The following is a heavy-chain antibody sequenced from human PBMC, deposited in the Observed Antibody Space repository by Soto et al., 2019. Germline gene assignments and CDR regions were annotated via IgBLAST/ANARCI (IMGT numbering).Heavy chain of an antibody. Sequence: QVQLVQSGAEVKKPGSSVKVSCKASGDTFSTYTITWMRQAPGQGLEWMGGIIPRSASSKYAQKFQGRVTIAPAESTSTVLMELRTMGPEDRADYYWAREGLGLVPPTVNTDYYLSVMDVWGQGTTGSVS. V-gene: IGHV1-69*05. CDR1: GDTFSTYT. J-gene: IGHJ6*02. CDR3: AREGLGLVPPTVNTDYYLSVMDV. D-gene: IGHD1-26*01. CDR2: IIPRSASS.